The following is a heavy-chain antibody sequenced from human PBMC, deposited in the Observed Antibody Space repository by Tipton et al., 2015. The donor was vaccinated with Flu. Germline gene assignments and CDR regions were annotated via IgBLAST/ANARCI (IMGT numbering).Heavy chain of an antibody. V-gene: IGHV4-38-2*01. J-gene: IGHJ4*02. D-gene: IGHD2-21*02. CDR3: AFGGDSRKNDF. CDR1: GYSISGSYY. Sequence: TLSLTCAVSGYSISGSYYWGWIRQPPGKGLEWIGSVYHSGSTHSIPSLKSRVAISVDTSQNQFSLRMTSVTAADTAVYYCAFGGDSRKNDFWGQGTLVTVSS. CDR2: VYHSGST.